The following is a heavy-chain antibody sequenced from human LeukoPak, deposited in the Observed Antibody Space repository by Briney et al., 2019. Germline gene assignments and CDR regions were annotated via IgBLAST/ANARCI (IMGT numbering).Heavy chain of an antibody. Sequence: GALVKVSCKASGYTFTSYYMHWVRQAPGQGLEWMGIINPSGGSTSYAQKFQGRVTMTRDTSTSTVYMELSSLRSEDTAVYYCARAGANWPFDYWGQGTLVTVSS. CDR1: GYTFTSYY. CDR3: ARAGANWPFDY. V-gene: IGHV1-46*01. D-gene: IGHD4/OR15-4a*01. CDR2: INPSGGST. J-gene: IGHJ4*02.